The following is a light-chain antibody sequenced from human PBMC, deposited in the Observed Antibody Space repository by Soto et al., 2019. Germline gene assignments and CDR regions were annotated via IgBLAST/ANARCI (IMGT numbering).Light chain of an antibody. Sequence: DIQMTQSPSSLSASVGDRVPIPGRASQGIPIVFAGYQQKPGKAPKRLIYAAASLQSGVPSRFSGSGSGTEFTLTISSLQPEDFATYYCLQYYSYPYTFGQGTKLEIK. CDR3: LQYYSYPYT. CDR1: QGIPIV. CDR2: AAA. V-gene: IGKV1-17*01. J-gene: IGKJ2*01.